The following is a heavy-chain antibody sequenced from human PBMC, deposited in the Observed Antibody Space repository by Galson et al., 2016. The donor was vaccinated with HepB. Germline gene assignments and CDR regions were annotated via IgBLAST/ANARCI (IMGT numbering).Heavy chain of an antibody. CDR1: GYTFTSYY. CDR3: ASNTASDY. D-gene: IGHD5-18*01. V-gene: IGHV1-46*01. CDR2: INPSGGST. J-gene: IGHJ4*02. Sequence: SVKVSCKASGYTFTSYYMHWVRQAPGQGLEWMGIINPSGGSTSYAQKFQGRVTMTRDTSTTTAYMELSSLRSEDTAVYYCASNTASDYWGQGTLGTVSS.